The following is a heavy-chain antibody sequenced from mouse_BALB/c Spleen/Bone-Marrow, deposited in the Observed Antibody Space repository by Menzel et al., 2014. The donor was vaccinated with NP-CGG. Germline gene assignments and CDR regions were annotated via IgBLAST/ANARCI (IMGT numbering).Heavy chain of an antibody. CDR1: GFNIKDTY. Sequence: EVKLQESRAELVKPGASVKLSCTASGFNIKDTYMHWVKQRPEQGLEWIGRIDPANGNTKYDPKFQGKATITADTSSNTAYLQLSSLTSEDTAVYYCASYVYGYYFDYWGQGTTLTVSS. CDR3: ASYVYGYYFDY. V-gene: IGHV14-3*02. CDR2: IDPANGNT. J-gene: IGHJ2*01. D-gene: IGHD2-2*01.